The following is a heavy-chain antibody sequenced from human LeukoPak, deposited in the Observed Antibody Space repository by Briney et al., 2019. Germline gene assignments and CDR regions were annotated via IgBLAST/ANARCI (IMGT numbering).Heavy chain of an antibody. J-gene: IGHJ4*02. CDR1: GVSIIDLD. D-gene: IGHD7-27*01. Sequence: SETLSLTCTVSGVSIIDLDWSWIRQPPGRGLEWIGNIYASGSTYFNPSLRSRVAISVDTSKNQYSLNLTSVTAADTAMFYCARLKPNFLGTFDSWGQGALVTVSS. CDR2: IYASGST. V-gene: IGHV4-4*09. CDR3: ARLKPNFLGTFDS.